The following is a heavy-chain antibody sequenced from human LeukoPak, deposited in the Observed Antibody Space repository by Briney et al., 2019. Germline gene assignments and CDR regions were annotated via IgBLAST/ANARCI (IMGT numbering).Heavy chain of an antibody. Sequence: SETLSLTCAVYGGSFSGYYWSWIRQPPGKGLEWIGEINHSGSTNYNPSLKSRVTISVDTSKSQFSLKLSSVTAADTAVYYCARDGSYSDNWFDPWGQGTLVTVSS. V-gene: IGHV4-34*01. CDR3: ARDGSYSDNWFDP. J-gene: IGHJ5*02. CDR1: GGSFSGYY. CDR2: INHSGST. D-gene: IGHD3-10*01.